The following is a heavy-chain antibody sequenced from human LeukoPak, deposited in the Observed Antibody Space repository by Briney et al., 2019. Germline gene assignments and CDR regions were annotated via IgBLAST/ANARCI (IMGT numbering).Heavy chain of an antibody. CDR1: EFSAGSNY. V-gene: IGHV3-66*01. CDR3: AKAIAVAGPFDY. Sequence: PGGSLRLSCAASEFSAGSNYMTWVRQAPGKGLEWVSLIYSGGSTYYADSVKGRFTISRDNSKNTLYLQMNSLRAEDTAVYYCAKAIAVAGPFDYWGQGTLVTVSS. J-gene: IGHJ4*02. CDR2: IYSGGST. D-gene: IGHD6-19*01.